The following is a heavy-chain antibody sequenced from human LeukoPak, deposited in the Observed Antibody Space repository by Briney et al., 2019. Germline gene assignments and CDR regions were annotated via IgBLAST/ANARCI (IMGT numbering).Heavy chain of an antibody. CDR3: ARDDCGGDCSYPDFYYMDV. V-gene: IGHV3-11*01. Sequence: PGGSLRLSCAASGFVFSDYYMSWIRQAPGKRLEWMSYISSGGSAKYYADSVRGRFTISRDNSKNSLYLQLNSLRAEDTAVYYCARDDCGGDCSYPDFYYMDVWGKGTTVTISS. J-gene: IGHJ6*03. CDR1: GFVFSDYY. CDR2: ISSGGSAK. D-gene: IGHD2-21*02.